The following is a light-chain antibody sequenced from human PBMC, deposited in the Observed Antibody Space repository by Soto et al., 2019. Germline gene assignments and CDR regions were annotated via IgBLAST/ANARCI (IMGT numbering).Light chain of an antibody. Sequence: EIVMTQSPATVSVSPGERATLSCRASQSISTNVAWYQQKPGQALRLLIYDASTRATGISTRFSGSGSGTEFTLTISSLQSEDFAINYCQQYNNWPPLTFGGGTKVEI. CDR2: DAS. V-gene: IGKV3-15*01. CDR3: QQYNNWPPLT. CDR1: QSISTN. J-gene: IGKJ4*01.